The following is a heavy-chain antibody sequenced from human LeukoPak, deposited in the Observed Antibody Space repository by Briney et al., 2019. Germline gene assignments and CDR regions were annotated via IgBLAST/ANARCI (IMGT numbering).Heavy chain of an antibody. D-gene: IGHD2-15*01. CDR3: AREVVAATPSSYMDV. J-gene: IGHJ6*03. CDR1: GGSISSSSYY. V-gene: IGHV4-61*01. CDR2: IYYSGST. Sequence: PSETLSLTCTVSGGSISSSSYYWGWIRQPPGKGLEWIGYIYYSGSTNYNPSLRGRVTISVDTSKNQFSLKLSSVTAADTAVYYCAREVVAATPSSYMDVWGKGTTVTVSS.